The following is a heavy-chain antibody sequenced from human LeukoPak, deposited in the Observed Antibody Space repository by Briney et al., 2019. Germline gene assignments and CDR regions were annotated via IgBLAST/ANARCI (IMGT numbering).Heavy chain of an antibody. CDR1: GFTFSSFA. V-gene: IGHV3-23*01. CDR3: ARAAERWGDFDY. CDR2: ISAGGTNI. Sequence: PGGSLRLSCAASGFTFSSFAMSWVRQASGKGLEWVSLISAGGTNIYYADSVKGRFTISRDNSKNTLLLQMNSLRAEDTAVYYCARAAERWGDFDYWGQGTLVTVSS. D-gene: IGHD4-23*01. J-gene: IGHJ4*02.